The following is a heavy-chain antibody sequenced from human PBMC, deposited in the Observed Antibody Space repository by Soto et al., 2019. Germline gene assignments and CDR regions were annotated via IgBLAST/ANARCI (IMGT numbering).Heavy chain of an antibody. J-gene: IGHJ3*02. CDR1: GGTFSSYT. D-gene: IGHD3-22*01. CDR2: IIPILGIA. CDR3: ARDGEGDYYDSSGPPTHAFDI. Sequence: QVQLVQSGAEVKKPGSSVKVSCKASGGTFSSYTISWVRQAPGQGLEWMGRIIPILGIANYAQKFQGRVTITADKSPSTADMELSSLRSEDTAVYYCARDGEGDYYDSSGPPTHAFDIWGQGTMVTVSS. V-gene: IGHV1-69*08.